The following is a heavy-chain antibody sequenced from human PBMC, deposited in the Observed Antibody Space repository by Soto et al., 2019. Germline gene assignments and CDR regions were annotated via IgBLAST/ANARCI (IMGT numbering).Heavy chain of an antibody. Sequence: QVQLVQSGAEVKKPGSSVKVSCKTSRDTFNKYAFNWVRQAPGQGHEWMGWIIPIFSSRNYAEKFQGRVTITADDSTSTAYMELRSLRFEDTAVYYCARGETYLGVWGQGTTVTVSS. D-gene: IGHD3-16*01. V-gene: IGHV1-69*01. CDR1: RDTFNKYA. J-gene: IGHJ6*02. CDR2: IIPIFSSR. CDR3: ARGETYLGV.